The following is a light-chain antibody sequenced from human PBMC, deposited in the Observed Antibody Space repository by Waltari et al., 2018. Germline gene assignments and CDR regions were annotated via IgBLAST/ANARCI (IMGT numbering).Light chain of an antibody. J-gene: IGLJ2*01. Sequence: QSALPQPASVSGSPGQSIPISCTGTSSDVGNYKRVSWYQQPQGKAPKLMIYAVSKRPSGVSDRFSGSKSGDMASLTISGLQPEDEAEYFCSSYAGSSKGVFGGGTKVTVL. CDR3: SSYAGSSKGV. V-gene: IGLV2-23*02. CDR1: SSDVGNYKR. CDR2: AVS.